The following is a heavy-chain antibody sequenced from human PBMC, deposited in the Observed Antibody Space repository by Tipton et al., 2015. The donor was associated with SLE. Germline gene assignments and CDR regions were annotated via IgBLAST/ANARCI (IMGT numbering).Heavy chain of an antibody. CDR3: ARGGTDV. CDR1: GFTFSSYG. D-gene: IGHD3-16*01. CDR2: IRYDGSNK. J-gene: IGHJ6*02. V-gene: IGHV3-30*02. Sequence: SLRLSCAASGFTFSSYGMHWVRQAPGKGLEWVAFIRYDGSNKYYADSAKGRFTISRDNSKNTLYLQMNSLRPEDTAVYYCARGGTDVWGQGTTVTVSS.